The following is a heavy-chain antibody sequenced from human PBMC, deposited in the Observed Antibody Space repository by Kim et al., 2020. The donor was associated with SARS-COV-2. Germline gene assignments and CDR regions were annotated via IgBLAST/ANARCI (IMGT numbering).Heavy chain of an antibody. Sequence: ASVKVSCKVSGYTLTELSMHWVRQAPGKGLEWMGGFDPEDGETIYAQKFQGRVTMTEDTSTDTAYMELSSLRSEDTAVYYCATFGLWSGYYRGWFDPWGQGTLVTVSS. D-gene: IGHD3-3*01. CDR3: ATFGLWSGYYRGWFDP. CDR2: FDPEDGET. V-gene: IGHV1-24*01. J-gene: IGHJ5*02. CDR1: GYTLTELS.